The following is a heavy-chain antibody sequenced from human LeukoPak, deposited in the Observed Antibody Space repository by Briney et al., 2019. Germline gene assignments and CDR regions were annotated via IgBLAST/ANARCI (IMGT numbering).Heavy chain of an antibody. D-gene: IGHD3-10*01. V-gene: IGHV3-9*01. CDR2: ISWNSGSI. Sequence: GGSLRLSCAASGFTFDDYAMHWVRQAPGKGLEWVSGISWNSGSIGYADSVKGRFTISRDNAKNSLYLQMNSLRAEDTALYYCAKSGESDAFDIWGQGTMVTVSS. J-gene: IGHJ3*02. CDR1: GFTFDDYA. CDR3: AKSGESDAFDI.